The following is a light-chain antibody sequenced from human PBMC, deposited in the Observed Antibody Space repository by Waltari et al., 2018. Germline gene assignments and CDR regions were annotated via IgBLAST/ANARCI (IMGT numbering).Light chain of an antibody. V-gene: IGKV1-8*01. Sequence: AIRMTQSPSSLSASTGDRVTITCRASQGISSYLAWYQQKPGKAPKLLIYAASTLQSGVPSRFSGSGSGTDFTLTISCLQSEDFATYYCQQYNSDDWTFGQGTKVEI. J-gene: IGKJ1*01. CDR3: QQYNSDDWT. CDR2: AAS. CDR1: QGISSY.